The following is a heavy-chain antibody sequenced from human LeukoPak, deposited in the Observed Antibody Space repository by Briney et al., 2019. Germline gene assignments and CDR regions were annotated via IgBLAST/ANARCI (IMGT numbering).Heavy chain of an antibody. CDR2: ISAYNGNT. V-gene: IGHV1-18*01. D-gene: IGHD3-22*01. CDR1: VYTFTSYG. J-gene: IGHJ4*02. Sequence: EASVKVSCKASVYTFTSYGISWVRQAPGQGLEWMGWISAYNGNTNYAQKLQGRVTMTTDTSTSTAYMELRSLRSDDTAVYYCARDFGSHYSDSSGYYRVPDYWGQGTLVTVSS. CDR3: ARDFGSHYSDSSGYYRVPDY.